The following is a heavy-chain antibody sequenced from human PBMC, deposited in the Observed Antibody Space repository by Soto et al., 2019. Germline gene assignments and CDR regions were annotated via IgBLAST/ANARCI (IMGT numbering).Heavy chain of an antibody. Sequence: GGSLRLSCAASGFTVSGNYMTWVRQAPGKGLEWVAVISYDGSNKYYADSVKGRFTISRDNSKNTLYLQMNSLRAEDTAVYYCAKDRGTLGRGDAYWGQRALVTVSS. CDR2: ISYDGSNK. CDR3: AKDRGTLGRGDAY. CDR1: GFTVSGNY. D-gene: IGHD1-1*01. V-gene: IGHV3-30*18. J-gene: IGHJ4*02.